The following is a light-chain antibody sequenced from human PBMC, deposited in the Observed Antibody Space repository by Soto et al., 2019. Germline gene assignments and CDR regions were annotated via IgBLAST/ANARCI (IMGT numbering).Light chain of an antibody. CDR2: GAS. Sequence: EIVMTQSPGTLSVSPGERATLSCRASQSVSSNLAWYQQKPGQAPRLLIYGASTRATGIPARFSGSGSGTEFTLTISSLQSEDFAVYYCQQFYNWPRTFGQGTKVDIK. CDR3: QQFYNWPRT. V-gene: IGKV3-15*01. CDR1: QSVSSN. J-gene: IGKJ1*01.